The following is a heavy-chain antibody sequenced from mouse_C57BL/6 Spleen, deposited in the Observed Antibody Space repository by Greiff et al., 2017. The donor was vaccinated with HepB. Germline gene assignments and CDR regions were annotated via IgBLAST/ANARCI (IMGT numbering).Heavy chain of an antibody. J-gene: IGHJ4*01. CDR1: GFTFSDYY. V-gene: IGHV5-16*01. Sequence: EVMLVESEGGLVQPGSSMKLSCTASGFTFSDYYMAWVRQVPEKGLEWVANINYDGSSTYYLDSLKSRFIISRDNAKNILYLQMSSLKSEDTATYYCARGGYYEDYAMDYWGQGTSVTVSS. D-gene: IGHD2-3*01. CDR3: ARGGYYEDYAMDY. CDR2: INYDGSST.